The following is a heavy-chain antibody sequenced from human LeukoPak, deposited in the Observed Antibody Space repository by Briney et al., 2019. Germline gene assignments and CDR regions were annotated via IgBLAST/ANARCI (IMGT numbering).Heavy chain of an antibody. CDR2: INHSGST. CDR3: ARGPHSGGMDV. V-gene: IGHV4-34*01. J-gene: IGHJ6*02. CDR1: GGSFSGYY. D-gene: IGHD2-21*01. Sequence: PSETLSLTCAVYGGSFSGYYWSWIRQPPGKGLEWIGEINHSGSTNYNPSLKSRVTISVDTSKNQFSLKLSSVTAADTAVYYCARGPHSGGMDVWGQGTTVTVSS.